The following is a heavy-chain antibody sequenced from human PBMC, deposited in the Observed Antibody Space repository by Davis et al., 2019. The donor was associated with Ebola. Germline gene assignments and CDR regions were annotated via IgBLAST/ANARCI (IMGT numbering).Heavy chain of an antibody. Sequence: ASVKVSCKVSGYTFTAYYLHWVRQAPGQGLEWMGRINPNSGGTNYAQKFQGRVTMTRDTSISTAYMELRRLGSDDTAVYYCARASSDYWGQGTLVTVSS. CDR1: GYTFTAYY. V-gene: IGHV1-2*06. CDR2: INPNSGGT. CDR3: ARASSDY. J-gene: IGHJ4*02.